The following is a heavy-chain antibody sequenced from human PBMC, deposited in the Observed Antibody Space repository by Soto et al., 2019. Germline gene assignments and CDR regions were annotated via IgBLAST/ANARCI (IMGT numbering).Heavy chain of an antibody. Sequence: GASVKVSCKASGYTFTTFYINWVRQSTGQGLEWMGWMSPGNGNTGYAQKFQGRVTMTRDTSISTAYVELSSLTSEDTAVYYCARGVDAGLDYWGQGTLVNVSS. CDR3: ARGVDAGLDY. CDR2: MSPGNGNT. CDR1: GYTFTTFY. J-gene: IGHJ4*02. V-gene: IGHV1-8*02.